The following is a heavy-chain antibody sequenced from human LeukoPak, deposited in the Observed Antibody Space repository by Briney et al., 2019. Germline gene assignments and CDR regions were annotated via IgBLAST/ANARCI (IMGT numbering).Heavy chain of an antibody. Sequence: GGSLRLSCAASGFTFSKSWMSWDRQAPGKGLEWVANMNEDGSEKDYVDSVKGRFTISRDNARSTLYLQMNSLRADDTAVYFCARDGERISTIGGVYWLDYWGQGILVTVSS. CDR2: MNEDGSEK. CDR3: ARDGERISTIGGVYWLDY. V-gene: IGHV3-7*01. CDR1: GFTFSKSW. D-gene: IGHD3-16*01. J-gene: IGHJ4*02.